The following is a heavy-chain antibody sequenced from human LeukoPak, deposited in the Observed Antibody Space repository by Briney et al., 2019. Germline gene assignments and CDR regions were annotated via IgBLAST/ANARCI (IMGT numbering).Heavy chain of an antibody. D-gene: IGHD1-26*01. CDR3: ARDRGTPGATANWYFDR. V-gene: IGHV4-59*01. J-gene: IGHJ2*01. CDR2: IYYSGST. CDR1: GDSFSSYY. Sequence: SETLSLTCTVPGDSFSSYYWTWIRQTPGKGLEWIGYIYYSGSTNYNPSLRSRVTISVDTSKNQFSLNLRSVTAADTAVYYCARDRGTPGATANWYFDRRGRGTLVTVSS.